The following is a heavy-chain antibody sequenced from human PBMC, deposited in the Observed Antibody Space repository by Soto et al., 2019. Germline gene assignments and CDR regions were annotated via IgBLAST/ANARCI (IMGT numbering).Heavy chain of an antibody. CDR2: ISAYNGNT. V-gene: IGHV1-18*01. D-gene: IGHD3-3*01. J-gene: IGHJ4*02. CDR1: GYTFTSYG. Sequence: QVQLVQSGAEVKKPGASVKVSCKASGYTFTSYGISWVRQAPGQGLEWMGWISAYNGNTNYAQKLQGRVTMTTDTSTSTAYMELRSLRSDDTAVYYCEREIPDVWSGDKSRGELDYRGQGTLVTVSS. CDR3: EREIPDVWSGDKSRGELDY.